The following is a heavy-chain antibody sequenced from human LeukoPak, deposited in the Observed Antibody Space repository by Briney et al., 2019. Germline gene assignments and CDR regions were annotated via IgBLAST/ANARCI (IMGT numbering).Heavy chain of an antibody. J-gene: IGHJ4*02. CDR1: GDSISSGTYS. Sequence: SETLSLTCAVSGDSISSGTYSWTWLRQPPGKGLEWIGFISHSGGTYYNPSLKSRVTMSVDRSENQFSLKLSSVTAADTAVYYCARGLIVPSTIFDYWGQGALVTVSS. D-gene: IGHD2-2*01. CDR2: ISHSGGT. V-gene: IGHV4-30-2*01. CDR3: ARGLIVPSTIFDY.